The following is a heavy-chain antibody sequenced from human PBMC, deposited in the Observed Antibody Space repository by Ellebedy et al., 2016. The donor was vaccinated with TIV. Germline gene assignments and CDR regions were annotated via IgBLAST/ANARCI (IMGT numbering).Heavy chain of an antibody. J-gene: IGHJ6*02. D-gene: IGHD3-10*01. CDR1: GFTFGSFA. V-gene: IGHV3-9*01. Sequence: GGSLRLXXSASGFTFGSFAMHWVRQRPGKGLEWVSGISWNSGSIDYADSVRGRFTISRDNAKHSVYLEMNSLRAEDTAFYYCAKGNGSATYQYYYYPLDVWGQGTTVTVS. CDR3: AKGNGSATYQYYYYPLDV. CDR2: ISWNSGSI.